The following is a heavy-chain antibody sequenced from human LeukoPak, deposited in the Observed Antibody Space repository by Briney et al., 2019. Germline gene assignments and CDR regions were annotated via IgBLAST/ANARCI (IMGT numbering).Heavy chain of an antibody. Sequence: GGSLRLSCAASGFIFSNYAMHWVRQAPGKGLEWVTVISYDGSHKYYADSVKGRFTISRDNSKNTLFLQMNSLRVEDTAVYYCARERSCDFWTGSNIGIDAFAIWGQGTMVTVSS. CDR1: GFIFSNYA. J-gene: IGHJ3*02. V-gene: IGHV3-30*04. CDR3: ARERSCDFWTGSNIGIDAFAI. CDR2: ISYDGSHK. D-gene: IGHD3/OR15-3a*01.